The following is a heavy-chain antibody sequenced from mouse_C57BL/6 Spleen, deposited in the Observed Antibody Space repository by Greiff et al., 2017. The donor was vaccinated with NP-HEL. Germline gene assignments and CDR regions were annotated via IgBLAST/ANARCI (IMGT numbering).Heavy chain of an antibody. Sequence: QVQLQQSGPGLVQPSQSLSITCTVSGFSLTSYGVHWVRQSPGKGLEWLEVIWRGGSTDYNAAFMSRLSITKDNSKSQVFFKMNSLQADDTAIYYCAKNLYDYGSRYAMDYWGQGTSVTVSS. CDR2: IWRGGST. J-gene: IGHJ4*01. CDR1: GFSLTSYG. CDR3: AKNLYDYGSRYAMDY. V-gene: IGHV2-5*01. D-gene: IGHD1-1*01.